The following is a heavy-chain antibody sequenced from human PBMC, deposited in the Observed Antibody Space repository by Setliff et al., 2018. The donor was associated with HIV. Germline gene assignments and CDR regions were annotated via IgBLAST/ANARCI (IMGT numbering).Heavy chain of an antibody. D-gene: IGHD6-19*01. CDR2: FDPEDGDT. CDR1: GYTLTELS. Sequence: ASVKVSCKVSGYTLTELSMHWVRQAPGKGLEWMGRFDPEDGDTIYAKKFQGRVTMTEDTSADTAYMELSSLRSEDTAVYYCATAKEVWLAEGGFDYWGQIPAWSPSPQ. CDR3: ATAKEVWLAEGGFDY. V-gene: IGHV1-24*01. J-gene: IGHJ4*02.